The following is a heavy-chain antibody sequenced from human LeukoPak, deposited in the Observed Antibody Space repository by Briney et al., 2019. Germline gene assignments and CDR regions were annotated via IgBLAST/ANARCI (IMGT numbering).Heavy chain of an antibody. J-gene: IGHJ6*03. CDR3: ARDGYRVTGYYYYMDV. V-gene: IGHV1-18*01. CDR1: GYTFTTYG. Sequence: ASVKVSCKASGYTFTTYGITWVRQAPGQGLEWMGWISAYNGDTNYAQKLQGRVTMTTDTSTSTAFMELRSLRSDDTAVYYCARDGYRVTGYYYYMDVWGKGTTVTVSS. D-gene: IGHD5-12*01. CDR2: ISAYNGDT.